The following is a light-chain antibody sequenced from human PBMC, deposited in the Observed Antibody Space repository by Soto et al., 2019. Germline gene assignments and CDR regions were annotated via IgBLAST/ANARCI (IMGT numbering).Light chain of an antibody. CDR2: EAS. Sequence: DIQMTQSPSTLSASIGDGVTITCRASQTIDSWLSWYQQKPGKAPKLLIYEASSLQTEVPSRFSGSGSGTEFTLTISSLQPDDFATYYCQQYSFYSSTFGQGTKVEVK. CDR3: QQYSFYSST. CDR1: QTIDSW. V-gene: IGKV1-5*03. J-gene: IGKJ1*01.